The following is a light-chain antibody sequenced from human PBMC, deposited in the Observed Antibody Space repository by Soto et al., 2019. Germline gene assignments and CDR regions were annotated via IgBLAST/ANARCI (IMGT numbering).Light chain of an antibody. CDR3: QQYNSYSIT. J-gene: IGKJ5*01. CDR2: KAS. CDR1: QSISNY. V-gene: IGKV1-5*03. Sequence: DIQMTQSPSSLSASVGDRVTITCRASQSISNYLIWYQQKPGKAPKLLIYKASSLESGVPSRFSGSGSGTEFTLTISSLQPDDFATYYCQQYNSYSITFGQGTRLEIK.